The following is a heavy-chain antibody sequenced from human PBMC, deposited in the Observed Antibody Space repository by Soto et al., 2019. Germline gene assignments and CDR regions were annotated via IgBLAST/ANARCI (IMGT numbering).Heavy chain of an antibody. J-gene: IGHJ4*02. CDR3: AKEAPRRSYADQ. CDR2: VSGSGDRT. CDR1: AFTFSSYA. D-gene: IGHD1-26*01. V-gene: IGHV3-23*01. Sequence: EVQLLESGGGLVQPGGSLRLSCAASAFTFSSYAMSWVRQAPGKGLEWVSAVSGSGDRTYYTDSVKGRFTISRDNSKSRLDLQMNSLRVEDTAVYYCAKEAPRRSYADQWGQGTLVTVSS.